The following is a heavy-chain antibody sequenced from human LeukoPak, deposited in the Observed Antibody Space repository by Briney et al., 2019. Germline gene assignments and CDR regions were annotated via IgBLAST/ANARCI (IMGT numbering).Heavy chain of an antibody. J-gene: IGHJ5*02. CDR1: GYTFTGYY. CDR2: INPNSGGT. CDR3: ARDQQQLVQFWFDP. V-gene: IGHV1-2*02. D-gene: IGHD6-13*01. Sequence: ASVKVSCKASGYTFTGYYMHWVRQAPGQGLEWMGWINPNSGGTNYAQKFQGRVTMTRDTSISTAYMELSRLRSDDTAVYYCARDQQQLVQFWFDPWGQGTLVTVSS.